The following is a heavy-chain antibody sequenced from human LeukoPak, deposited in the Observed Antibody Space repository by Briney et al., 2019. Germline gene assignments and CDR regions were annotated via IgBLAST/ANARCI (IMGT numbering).Heavy chain of an antibody. CDR3: ARESMVREIYYYGMDV. J-gene: IGHJ6*02. CDR1: GYTFTGYY. Sequence: ASVTVSCKASGYTFTGYYMHWVRQAPGQGLEWMGWINPNSGGTNYAQKFQGRVTMTRDTSISTAYMELSRLRSDDTAVYYCARESMVREIYYYGMDVWGQGTTVTVSS. CDR2: INPNSGGT. D-gene: IGHD3-10*01. V-gene: IGHV1-2*02.